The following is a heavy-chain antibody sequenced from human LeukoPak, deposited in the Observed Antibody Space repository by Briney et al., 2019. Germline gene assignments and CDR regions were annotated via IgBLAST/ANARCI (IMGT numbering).Heavy chain of an antibody. CDR3: ARSPNSSGWPRIFDS. D-gene: IGHD6-19*01. V-gene: IGHV3-30*04. CDR2: ISSDGGNK. CDR1: GFTFSSYA. J-gene: IGHJ4*02. Sequence: PGGSLRLSCAASGFTFSSYAMHWVRQSPGKGLEWVAIISSDGGNKYYTDSVRGRFTIPRDNFKNTLHLQMNSLRAEDTAVYYCARSPNSSGWPRIFDSWGQGALVTVSS.